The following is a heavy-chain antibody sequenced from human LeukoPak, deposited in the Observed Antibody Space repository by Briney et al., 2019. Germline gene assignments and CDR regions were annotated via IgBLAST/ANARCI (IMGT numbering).Heavy chain of an antibody. CDR1: GGSISSYY. Sequence: PSETLSLTCTVSGGSISSYYWSWMRQPPGKGLEWIGYIYYSGSTNYNPSLKSRVTISVDTSKNQFSLKLSSVTAADTAVYYCARRYDSSGYTFDYWGQGTLVTVSS. CDR2: IYYSGST. V-gene: IGHV4-59*08. CDR3: ARRYDSSGYTFDY. D-gene: IGHD3-22*01. J-gene: IGHJ4*02.